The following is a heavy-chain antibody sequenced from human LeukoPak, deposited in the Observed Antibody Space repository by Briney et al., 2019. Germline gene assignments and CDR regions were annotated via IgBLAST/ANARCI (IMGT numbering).Heavy chain of an antibody. CDR3: AKRLTGCSSSSCYHP. J-gene: IGHJ5*02. CDR2: ISGSDERT. Sequence: PGGSLRLSCAASGFTFNSYAMNWVRQAPEKGLEWVSGISGSDERTWYADSVKGRFTVSRDNSKNTLYLQMNSLRAEDTAVYYCAKRLTGCSSSSCYHPWGQGTLATVSS. CDR1: GFTFNSYA. D-gene: IGHD2-2*01. V-gene: IGHV3-23*01.